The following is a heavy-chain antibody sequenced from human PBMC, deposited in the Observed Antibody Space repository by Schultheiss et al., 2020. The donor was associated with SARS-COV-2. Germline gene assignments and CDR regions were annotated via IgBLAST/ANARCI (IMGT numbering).Heavy chain of an antibody. Sequence: LSLTCTVSGGSTSSSNWWTWVRQPPGKGLEWVSAISGSGGSTYYADSVKGRFTISRDNSKNTLYLQMNSLRAEDTAVYYCARDTKITIFYSAPHYGMDVLGQGTTVTVSS. J-gene: IGHJ6*02. CDR3: ARDTKITIFYSAPHYGMDV. D-gene: IGHD3-9*01. CDR1: GGSTSSSN. V-gene: IGHV3-23*01. CDR2: ISGSGGST.